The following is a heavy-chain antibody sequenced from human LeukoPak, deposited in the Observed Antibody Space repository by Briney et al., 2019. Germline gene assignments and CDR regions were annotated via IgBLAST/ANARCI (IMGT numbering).Heavy chain of an antibody. CDR3: ASASSGWYRDAFDI. CDR2: IYSGGST. D-gene: IGHD6-19*01. V-gene: IGHV3-53*01. CDR1: GFTVSSNY. Sequence: GGSLRLSCAASGFTVSSNYMSWVRQAPGKGLEWVSVIYSGGSTYCADSVKGRFTISRDNSKNTLYLQMNSLRAEDTAVYYCASASSGWYRDAFDIWGQGTMVTVSS. J-gene: IGHJ3*02.